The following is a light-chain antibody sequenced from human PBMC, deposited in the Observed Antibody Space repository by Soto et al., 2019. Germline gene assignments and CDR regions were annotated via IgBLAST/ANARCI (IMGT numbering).Light chain of an antibody. CDR1: SSNIGSNY. J-gene: IGLJ2*01. Sequence: QSVLTQPPSASGTPGQRVTISCSGSSSNIGSNYVYWYQQLPGTAPKLLIYRNNQRPSGVPDRFSRSKSGTSASLAISGLRSEDEADYYCAAWDDSLSVVFGGGTKLTVL. V-gene: IGLV1-47*01. CDR2: RNN. CDR3: AAWDDSLSVV.